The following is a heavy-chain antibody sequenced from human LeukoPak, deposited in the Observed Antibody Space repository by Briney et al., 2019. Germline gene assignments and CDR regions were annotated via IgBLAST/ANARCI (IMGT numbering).Heavy chain of an antibody. CDR2: ISAYNGDT. CDR3: ARDKYCTSTSCSIDPGSIAEYFQH. CDR1: GYTFTSYG. Sequence: ASVKVSCKTSGYTFTSYGITWGRQAPGQGLEWMGWISAYNGDTSYARNLQGRVTMTTDTSTSTAYMELRSLRSDDTGVYYCARDKYCTSTSCSIDPGSIAEYFQHWGQGTLVTVSS. D-gene: IGHD2-2*01. J-gene: IGHJ1*01. V-gene: IGHV1-18*01.